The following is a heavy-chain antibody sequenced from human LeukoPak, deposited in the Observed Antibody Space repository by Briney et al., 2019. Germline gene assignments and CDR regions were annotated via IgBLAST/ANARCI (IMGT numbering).Heavy chain of an antibody. D-gene: IGHD6-19*01. Sequence: PGESLKISCKGSGYSFTSYWISWVRQMPGEGLEWMGSIDPSDSYINFSPSFQGHVTISADKSISTAFLQWSSLKASDTAMYYCARHLSSGLLDYWGQGTLVTVSS. V-gene: IGHV5-10-1*01. CDR3: ARHLSSGLLDY. CDR2: IDPSDSYI. CDR1: GYSFTSYW. J-gene: IGHJ4*02.